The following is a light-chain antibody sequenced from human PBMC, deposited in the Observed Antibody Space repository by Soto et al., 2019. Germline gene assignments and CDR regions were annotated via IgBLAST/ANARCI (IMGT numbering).Light chain of an antibody. CDR2: GTS. CDR1: QSVGTN. J-gene: IGKJ4*01. V-gene: IGKV3-15*01. Sequence: EIVMTQSPDTLSVSPGETAILSCRASQSVGTNLAWYQQKPGQAPRLVISGTSTRASGVPARFSGSGSATDFTLSISGLQSETIAVYYCQQYNDWPLTFGGGTRVEIK. CDR3: QQYNDWPLT.